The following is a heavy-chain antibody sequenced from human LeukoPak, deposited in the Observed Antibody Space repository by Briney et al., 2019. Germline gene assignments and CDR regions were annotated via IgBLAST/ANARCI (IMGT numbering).Heavy chain of an antibody. CDR2: IYTSGST. CDR1: GGSISSYC. Sequence: SETLSLTCTVSGGSISSYCWSWIRQPPGKGLEWIGYIYTSGSTNYNPSFKSRVTISVDMYKNQFSLKVYSVTAADTAVYYCARDAYSGYDHLFDYWGQGTLVTVSS. D-gene: IGHD5-12*01. J-gene: IGHJ4*02. V-gene: IGHV4-4*08. CDR3: ARDAYSGYDHLFDY.